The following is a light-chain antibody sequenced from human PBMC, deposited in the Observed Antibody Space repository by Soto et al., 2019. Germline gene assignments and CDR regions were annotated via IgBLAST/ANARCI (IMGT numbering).Light chain of an antibody. CDR1: QSISRY. J-gene: IGKJ4*01. Sequence: DIQMTQSPFSLSASVGDRVTLTCRASQSISRYLNWYQQKPGKAPKLLIFAASTLESGVPSRFSGSGFGTEFTLTISSLQPEDFTTYYCQQSYSAPLTFGGGTKVDIK. CDR2: AAS. CDR3: QQSYSAPLT. V-gene: IGKV1-39*01.